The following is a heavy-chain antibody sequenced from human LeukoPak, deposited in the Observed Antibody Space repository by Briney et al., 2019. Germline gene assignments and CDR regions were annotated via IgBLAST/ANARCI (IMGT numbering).Heavy chain of an antibody. J-gene: IGHJ4*02. Sequence: PGGSLRLSCAASAFTFSRNWMSWVRQAPGKGLEGVANINQGGSATYYVDSVKGRFTISRDNAKNSLYLQMNSLRAEDTAVYYCARVDSYDSGWFDYWGQGTLVTVSS. D-gene: IGHD6-19*01. V-gene: IGHV3-7*04. CDR3: ARVDSYDSGWFDY. CDR1: AFTFSRNW. CDR2: INQGGSAT.